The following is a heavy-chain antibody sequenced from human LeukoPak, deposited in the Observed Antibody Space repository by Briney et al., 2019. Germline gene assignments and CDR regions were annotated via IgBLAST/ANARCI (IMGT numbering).Heavy chain of an antibody. CDR3: ANSLVVVPATGAFDI. J-gene: IGHJ3*02. CDR1: GFTFSSYG. Sequence: PGGSLRLSCAASGFTFSSYGMHWVRQAPGKGLEWVAFIRYDGSNKYYADSVKGRFTISRDNSKNTPYLQMNSLRAEDTAVYYCANSLVVVPATGAFDIWGQGTMVTVSS. CDR2: IRYDGSNK. D-gene: IGHD2-2*01. V-gene: IGHV3-30*02.